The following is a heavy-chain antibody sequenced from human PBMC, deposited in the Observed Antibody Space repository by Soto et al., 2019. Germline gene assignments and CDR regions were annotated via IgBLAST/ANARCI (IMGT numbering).Heavy chain of an antibody. Sequence: TGRLIRLCCVVSGFTVSSSNYMSWVRQAPGKGLEWVSVIYTGGTTYYADSVKGRFTIPRDNSKNTLYLQMNSLRAEDTAVYYCHGYGYWGQGTLVTSPQ. J-gene: IGHJ4*02. CDR3: HGYGY. D-gene: IGHD5-12*01. V-gene: IGHV3-53*01. CDR2: IYTGGTT. CDR1: GFTVSSSNY.